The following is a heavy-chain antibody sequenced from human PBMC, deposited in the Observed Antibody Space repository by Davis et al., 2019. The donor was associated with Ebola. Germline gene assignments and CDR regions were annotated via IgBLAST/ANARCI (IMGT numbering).Heavy chain of an antibody. J-gene: IGHJ6*02. CDR3: AALGGLYYYYYGMDV. CDR1: GFTFSDYY. Sequence: GGSLRLSCAASGFTFSDYYMNWVRQAPGKGLEWVSSISSSSTIYYADSVKGRFTISRDNAKNSLYLQMNSLRDEDTAVYYCAALGGLYYYYYGMDVWGQGTTVTVSS. CDR2: ISSSSTI. V-gene: IGHV3-69-1*01. D-gene: IGHD3-10*01.